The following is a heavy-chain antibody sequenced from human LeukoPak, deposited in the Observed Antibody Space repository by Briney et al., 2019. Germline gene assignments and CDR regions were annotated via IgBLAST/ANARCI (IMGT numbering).Heavy chain of an antibody. Sequence: SETLSLTCTVSGGSISSYYWSWIRQPPGKGLEWIGYIYYSGSTNYNPSLKSRVTISVDTSKNQFSLKLYSVTAADTAVYYCARHEDSSGWDYYGMDVWGQGTTVTVSS. CDR1: GGSISSYY. CDR2: IYYSGST. V-gene: IGHV4-59*08. D-gene: IGHD6-19*01. CDR3: ARHEDSSGWDYYGMDV. J-gene: IGHJ6*02.